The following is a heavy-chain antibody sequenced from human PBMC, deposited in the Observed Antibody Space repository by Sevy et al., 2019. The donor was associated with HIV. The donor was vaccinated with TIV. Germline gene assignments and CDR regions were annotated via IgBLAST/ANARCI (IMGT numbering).Heavy chain of an antibody. CDR1: GFTFSSYA. CDR2: ISYDGSNK. D-gene: IGHD1-26*01. Sequence: GGSLRLSCAASGFTFSSYAMHWVRQAPGKGLEWVAVISYDGSNKYYADSVKGRFTISRDNPKNTLYLQMNSLRAEDTAVYYCARDSIVGATGGDFDYWGQGTLVTVSS. V-gene: IGHV3-30-3*01. CDR3: ARDSIVGATGGDFDY. J-gene: IGHJ4*02.